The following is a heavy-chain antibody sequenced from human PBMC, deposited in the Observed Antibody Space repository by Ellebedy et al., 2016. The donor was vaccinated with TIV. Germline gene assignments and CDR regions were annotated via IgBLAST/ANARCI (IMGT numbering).Heavy chain of an antibody. J-gene: IGHJ6*02. CDR3: AKDNSGTYYYYGMDV. V-gene: IGHV3-23*01. D-gene: IGHD1-26*01. CDR2: IRNSGGST. CDR1: GFTLFSYA. Sequence: GESLKISCAASGFTLFSYAMNWVRQAPGKGLEWVSSIRNSGGSTHYADSVKDRFTISRDNSKNTLYLQMNSLRAEDTAVYYCAKDNSGTYYYYGMDVWGQGTTVTVSS.